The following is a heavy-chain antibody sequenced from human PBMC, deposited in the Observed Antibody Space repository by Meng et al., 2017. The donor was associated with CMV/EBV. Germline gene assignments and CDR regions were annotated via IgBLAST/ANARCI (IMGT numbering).Heavy chain of an antibody. V-gene: IGHV2-26*01. CDR1: GFSLSNARMG. Sequence: SGPTLAKPTDTLTLTGTVSGFSLSNARMGVSWIRQPPGKALEWPAHIFSNDEKSYSTSLKSRPTISKDTSKSQVVLTMTNMDPVDTATYYCARTRLALGASPNFDYWGQGTLVTVSS. J-gene: IGHJ4*02. CDR3: ARTRLALGASPNFDY. D-gene: IGHD1-26*01. CDR2: IFSNDEK.